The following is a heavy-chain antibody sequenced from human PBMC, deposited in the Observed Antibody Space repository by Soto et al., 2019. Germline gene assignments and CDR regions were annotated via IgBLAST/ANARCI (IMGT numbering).Heavy chain of an antibody. CDR1: GFNFDDYA. V-gene: IGHV3-9*01. Sequence: LRLSCAASGFNFDDYAMHWILQAPGKGLEWVSGISWNSGSIGYADSVKGRFTISRDNAKNSLYLQMNSLRAEDTALYYCAKEDAYYYYMDVWGKGTTVTVSS. CDR3: AKEDAYYYYMDV. CDR2: ISWNSGSI. J-gene: IGHJ6*03.